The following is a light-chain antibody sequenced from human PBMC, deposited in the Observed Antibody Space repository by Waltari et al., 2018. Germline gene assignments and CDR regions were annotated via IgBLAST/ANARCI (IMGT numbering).Light chain of an antibody. CDR3: QQYGT. V-gene: IGKV3-15*01. Sequence: EIVMTQTPATPSASPGESATLSCRASPSVSSNLAWYQQNPGQAPRLLIYGASTRATGIPARFSGSGSGTEFTLTISSLQSEDFAVYYCQQYGTFGQGTKVEIK. CDR1: PSVSSN. J-gene: IGKJ1*01. CDR2: GAS.